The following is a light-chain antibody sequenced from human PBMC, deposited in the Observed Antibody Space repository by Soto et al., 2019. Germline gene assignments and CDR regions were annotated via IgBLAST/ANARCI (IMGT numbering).Light chain of an antibody. V-gene: IGKV1-27*01. CDR1: LPISNY. CDR2: AAS. J-gene: IGKJ1*01. Sequence: TRMTQSACSRAASGGGVDTGGFRASLPISNYLAWYQQKPGKIPNLLIYAASTLPAGVPSRFSGSGHETDFNLTIRTLQPEDVAPHYCQQTYSSLWRFAQGTKVDIK. CDR3: QQTYSSLWR.